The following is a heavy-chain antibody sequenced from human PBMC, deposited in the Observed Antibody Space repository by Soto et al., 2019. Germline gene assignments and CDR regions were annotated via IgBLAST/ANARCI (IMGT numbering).Heavy chain of an antibody. CDR2: INPSDGST. CDR1: GYTLTSYY. D-gene: IGHD2-15*01. J-gene: IGHJ4*01. V-gene: IGHV1-46*01. Sequence: EASVKVSCKAVGYTLTSYYIHWVRQAPGQGLEWMGIINPSDGSTNYAQKFQGRVTMTRDTSTSTVYMELSSLSSDDTAFYYCARDLRGYWIGGSCYDLDSWGQGTPVTVSS. CDR3: ARDLRGYWIGGSCYDLDS.